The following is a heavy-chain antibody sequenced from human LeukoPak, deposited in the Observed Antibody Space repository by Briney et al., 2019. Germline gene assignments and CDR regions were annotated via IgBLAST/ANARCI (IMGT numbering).Heavy chain of an antibody. D-gene: IGHD3-3*01. V-gene: IGHV1-46*01. J-gene: IGHJ4*02. CDR2: INPSGGST. Sequence: ASVKVSCKASGYTFTSYYMHWVRQAPGQGLEWMGIINPSGGSTSYAQKFQGRVTMTRDTSTGTVYMELSSLRSEDTAVYYCAREHQSGYYYHWGQGALVTVSS. CDR3: AREHQSGYYYH. CDR1: GYTFTSYY.